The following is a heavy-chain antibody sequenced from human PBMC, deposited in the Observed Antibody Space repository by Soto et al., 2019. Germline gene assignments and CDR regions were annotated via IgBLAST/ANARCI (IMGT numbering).Heavy chain of an antibody. Sequence: GSLTLSCAASGFTFISYAMSWVRQAPGKGLEWVSAISGSGGSTYYADSVKGRFTISRDNSKNTLYLQMNSLRAEDTAVYYCAKSSFSPYYYDSSGPIDYWGQGTLVTVSS. CDR1: GFTFISYA. V-gene: IGHV3-23*01. CDR3: AKSSFSPYYYDSSGPIDY. J-gene: IGHJ4*02. D-gene: IGHD3-22*01. CDR2: ISGSGGST.